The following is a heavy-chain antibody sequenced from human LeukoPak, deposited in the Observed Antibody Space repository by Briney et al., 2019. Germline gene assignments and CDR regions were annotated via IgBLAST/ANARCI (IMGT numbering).Heavy chain of an antibody. Sequence: PGGSLRLSCAASGFAFISYSINWVRQAPGKGLEWVSSTSSGSDYIYYADSMKGRFSTSRDNAKNSLYLQMNSLRVEDTAVYYCARGHSGSYLRTDAFDIWGQGTMVTVSS. J-gene: IGHJ3*02. CDR2: TSSGSDYI. D-gene: IGHD1-26*01. CDR1: GFAFISYS. V-gene: IGHV3-21*01. CDR3: ARGHSGSYLRTDAFDI.